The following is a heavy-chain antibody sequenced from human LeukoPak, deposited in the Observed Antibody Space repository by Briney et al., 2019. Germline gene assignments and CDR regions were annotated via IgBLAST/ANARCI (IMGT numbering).Heavy chain of an antibody. J-gene: IGHJ5*02. Sequence: ASAKASCKTSGYSFTDYYMHWVRQAPGQGLEWMGWINPNSGGTSSAQKFQGRVTMTRDTSISTVYMEVSWLTSDDTAIYYCARADRLHGGSYLIGPWGQGTLVTVSS. CDR1: GYSFTDYY. V-gene: IGHV1-2*02. D-gene: IGHD2-21*01. CDR2: INPNSGGT. CDR3: ARADRLHGGSYLIGP.